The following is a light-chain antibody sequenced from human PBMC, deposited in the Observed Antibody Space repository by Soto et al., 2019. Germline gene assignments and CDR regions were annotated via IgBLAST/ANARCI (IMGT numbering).Light chain of an antibody. J-gene: IGKJ4*01. Sequence: EVVLTQSPGTLSLSPGERATLSCRASQSVGSSNLVWYQQKPGQAPRLLVSSASSRAKGIPDRFSGSGSGTDFTLTISRLEPEDFAVYFCQNYGSSPLLTFGGGTKVEIK. CDR3: QNYGSSPLLT. CDR1: QSVGSSN. CDR2: SAS. V-gene: IGKV3-20*01.